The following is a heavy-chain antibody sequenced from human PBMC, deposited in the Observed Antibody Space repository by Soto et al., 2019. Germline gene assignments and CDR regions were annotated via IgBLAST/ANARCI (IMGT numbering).Heavy chain of an antibody. J-gene: IGHJ5*02. Sequence: SETLSLTCTVSGGSISSFYYYWSWIRQPPGKGLEWIGYIYYSGSTYYNPSLKSRVTISVDTSKNQFSLKLSSVTAADTAVYYCARVGPIAVAGKFAGNEFYPWGQGTLVTVSS. V-gene: IGHV4-30-4*01. CDR3: ARVGPIAVAGKFAGNEFYP. D-gene: IGHD6-19*01. CDR1: GGSISSFYYY. CDR2: IYYSGST.